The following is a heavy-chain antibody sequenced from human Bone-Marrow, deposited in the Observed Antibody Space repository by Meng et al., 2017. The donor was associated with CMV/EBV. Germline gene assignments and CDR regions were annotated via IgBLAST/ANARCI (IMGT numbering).Heavy chain of an antibody. D-gene: IGHD4/OR15-4a*01. V-gene: IGHV3-11*06. J-gene: IGHJ4*02. CDR3: AGQTMAVDY. CDR1: GLTFSDYY. CDR2: ISSSSSYT. Sequence: VRLVGSGGGLVTPGGSLRLSCAASGLTFSDYYMSWIRQAPGKGLEWVSYISSSSSYTNYADSVKGRLTISRDNAKNSLYLQMNSLRAEDTAVYYCAGQTMAVDYWGQGTLVTVSS.